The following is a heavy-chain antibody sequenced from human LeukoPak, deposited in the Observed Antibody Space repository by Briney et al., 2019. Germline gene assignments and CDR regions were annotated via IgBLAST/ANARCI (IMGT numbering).Heavy chain of an antibody. V-gene: IGHV3-43*02. Sequence: GGSLRLSCVASGLNFGESAMHWVRQAPGKGLEWVSLISADGGSAFSADSVKGRFSISRDNSKNSLYLQMDSLRSEDTAMYYCAKESGKFDYWGQGTLVAVSS. CDR3: AKESGKFDY. J-gene: IGHJ4*02. CDR2: ISADGGSA. CDR1: GLNFGESA.